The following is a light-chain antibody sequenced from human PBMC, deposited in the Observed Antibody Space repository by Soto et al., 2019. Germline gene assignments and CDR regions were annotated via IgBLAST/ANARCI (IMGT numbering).Light chain of an antibody. Sequence: AIQMTQSPSSLSASVGDKVTITCRASQDIGNELGWYQQKPGKAPKILIHAASSLQSGVPSRFSGSGSGTDFTLTISSLQPEDFATYYCLQDDTYPRTFGQGTKVDI. V-gene: IGKV1-6*01. CDR1: QDIGNE. CDR2: AAS. CDR3: LQDDTYPRT. J-gene: IGKJ1*01.